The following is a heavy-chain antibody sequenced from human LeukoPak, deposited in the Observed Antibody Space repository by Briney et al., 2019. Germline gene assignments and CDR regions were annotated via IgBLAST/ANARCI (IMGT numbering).Heavy chain of an antibody. V-gene: IGHV4-34*01. Sequence: PSETLSLTCAVYGGSFSGYYWSWIRQPPGKGLEWIGEINHSGSTNYNPSLKSRVTISVDTSKNQFSLKLSSVTAADTAVYYCARERVVPAPGLDYWSQGTLVTVSS. D-gene: IGHD2-2*01. CDR3: ARERVVPAPGLDY. CDR1: GGSFSGYY. CDR2: INHSGST. J-gene: IGHJ4*02.